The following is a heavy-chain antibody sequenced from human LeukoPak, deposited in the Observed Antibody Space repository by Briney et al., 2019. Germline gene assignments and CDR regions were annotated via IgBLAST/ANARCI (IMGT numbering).Heavy chain of an antibody. J-gene: IGHJ6*02. CDR3: AREDPQTTVPEGLDV. D-gene: IGHD4-17*01. CDR1: GGSISNYY. CDR2: IYFSGTT. V-gene: IGHV4-59*01. Sequence: SETLSLTCTVSGGSISNYYWSWLRQPPGKGLEWIGYIYFSGTTNINPSLKSRVTVSVDMSKNQFSLKLSSVTAADTAVYYCAREDPQTTVPEGLDVWGQGTTVTVSS.